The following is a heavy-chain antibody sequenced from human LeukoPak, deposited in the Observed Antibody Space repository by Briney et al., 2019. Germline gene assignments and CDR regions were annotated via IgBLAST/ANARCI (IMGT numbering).Heavy chain of an antibody. V-gene: IGHV3-33*01. CDR2: IWYDGSNK. J-gene: IGHJ6*02. CDR3: AREIGGYCSGGTCYSPYNYGMDV. CDR1: GFTFSTYG. D-gene: IGHD2-15*01. Sequence: PGGSLRLSCAASGFTFSTYGMHWVRQAPGKGLEWVAVIWYDGSNKYYADSVKGRFTISRDNSKNTLYLQVNSLRVEDTAVYYCAREIGGYCSGGTCYSPYNYGMDVWGQGTTVTVSS.